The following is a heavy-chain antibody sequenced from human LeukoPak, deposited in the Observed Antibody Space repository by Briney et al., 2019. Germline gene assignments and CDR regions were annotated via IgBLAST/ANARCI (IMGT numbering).Heavy chain of an antibody. CDR3: ARAPYSSGWSSTYYYYYMDV. CDR2: IYISGST. V-gene: IGHV4-4*07. Sequence: SETLSLTCTVSGGSISSYYWSWIRQPAGKGLEGIGRIYISGSTKYNPSLKRRVTMSVDTSKNQFSLKLSSVTAADTAVYYCARAPYSSGWSSTYYYYYMDVWGKGTTVTVSS. CDR1: GGSISSYY. D-gene: IGHD6-19*01. J-gene: IGHJ6*03.